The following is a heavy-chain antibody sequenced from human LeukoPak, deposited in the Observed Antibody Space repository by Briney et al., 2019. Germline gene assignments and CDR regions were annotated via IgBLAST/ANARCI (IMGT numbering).Heavy chain of an antibody. V-gene: IGHV3-21*01. CDR1: GFTFSSYS. J-gene: IGHJ6*02. Sequence: GGSLRLSCAASGFTFSSYSMNWVRQAPGKGLEWVSSISSSSSYIYYADSVKGRFTISRDNAKNSLYLQMNSLRAEDTAVYYCARVEVYGVPWAYYYGMDVWGQGTTVTVSS. CDR2: ISSSSSYI. D-gene: IGHD4-17*01. CDR3: ARVEVYGVPWAYYYGMDV.